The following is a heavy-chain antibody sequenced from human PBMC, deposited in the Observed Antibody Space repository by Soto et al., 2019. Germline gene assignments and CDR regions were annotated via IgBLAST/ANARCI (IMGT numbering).Heavy chain of an antibody. CDR1: GFTFSSYW. CDR2: IKQDGSEK. D-gene: IGHD3-10*01. V-gene: IGHV3-7*01. Sequence: GGSLRLSCAASGFTFSSYWMSWARQAPGKGLEWVANIKQDGSEKYYVDSVKGRFTISRDNAKNSLYLQMNSLRAEDTAVYYCASELLWFGELLNPEDYWGQGTLVTVSS. J-gene: IGHJ4*02. CDR3: ASELLWFGELLNPEDY.